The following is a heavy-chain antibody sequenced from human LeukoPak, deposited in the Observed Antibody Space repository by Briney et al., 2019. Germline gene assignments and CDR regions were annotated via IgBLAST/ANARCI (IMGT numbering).Heavy chain of an antibody. V-gene: IGHV1-46*01. CDR2: INPSGGST. D-gene: IGHD6-13*01. CDR3: AREGLAAAAANAFDI. Sequence: GASVKVSCKASGYTFTSYYMHWVRQAPGQGLEWMGIINPSGGSTSYAQKFQGRVTMTRDTSTSTVYMELSSLRSEDTAVYYCAREGLAAAAANAFDIWGQGTMVTVSS. CDR1: GYTFTSYY. J-gene: IGHJ3*02.